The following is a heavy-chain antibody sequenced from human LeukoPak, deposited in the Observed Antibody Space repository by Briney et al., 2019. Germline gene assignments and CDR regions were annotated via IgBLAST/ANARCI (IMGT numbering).Heavy chain of an antibody. Sequence: PGGSLRLSCAASGFTFSSYGMSWVRQAPGKGLEWVSAISGSGGSTYYADSVKGRFTISRDNSKNTLYLQMNSLRAEDTAVYYCAKDYLRVEGATQFDYWGQGTLVTVSS. D-gene: IGHD1-26*01. CDR3: AKDYLRVEGATQFDY. CDR2: ISGSGGST. CDR1: GFTFSSYG. J-gene: IGHJ4*02. V-gene: IGHV3-23*01.